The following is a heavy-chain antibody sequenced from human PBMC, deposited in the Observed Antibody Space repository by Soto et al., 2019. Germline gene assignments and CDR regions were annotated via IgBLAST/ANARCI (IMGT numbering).Heavy chain of an antibody. CDR3: ASAKPFVRVATIIDY. Sequence: SLRLSCASSGFTCSSYSMNCIRQAPGKGLEWVASIPYISSSIFFGYSAKGRFTISRDNARNSLYLQMNSLRDEDTAVYYCASAKPFVRVATIIDYWGQGTLVTVSS. CDR1: GFTCSSYS. D-gene: IGHD5-12*01. J-gene: IGHJ4*02. CDR2: IPYISSSI. V-gene: IGHV3-48*02.